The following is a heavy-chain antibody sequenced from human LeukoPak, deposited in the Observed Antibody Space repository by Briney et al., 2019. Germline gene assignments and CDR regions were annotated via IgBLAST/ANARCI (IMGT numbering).Heavy chain of an antibody. Sequence: SETLSLTCTVSGGSISSSSYYWGWIRQPPGKGLEWIGSIYYSGTTYYNPSLRSVITISVDTSKTQFSQRLSSVTAADTAVYCCARHEIIADRPGYFDGRGRGTLVTVSS. D-gene: IGHD6-6*01. CDR1: GGSISSSSYY. CDR3: ARHEIIADRPGYFDG. J-gene: IGHJ2*01. V-gene: IGHV4-39*01. CDR2: IYYSGTT.